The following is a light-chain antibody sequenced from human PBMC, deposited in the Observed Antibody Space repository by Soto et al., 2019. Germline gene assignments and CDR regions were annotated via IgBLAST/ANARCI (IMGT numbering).Light chain of an antibody. CDR1: QSVSSSF. CDR2: GSS. V-gene: IGKV3-20*01. J-gene: IGKJ2*01. CDR3: QQYGGSPPYT. Sequence: EIVLTQSPGTLSLSPGERATLSCRASQSVSSSFLAWYQQRPGQAPRLLIYGSSSRASGIPDRFSGSGSGTDFTLTISRLEPADFAVYYCQQYGGSPPYTFGQGTKLEIK.